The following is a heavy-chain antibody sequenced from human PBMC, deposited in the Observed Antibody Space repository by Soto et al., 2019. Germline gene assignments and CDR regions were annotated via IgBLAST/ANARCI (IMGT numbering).Heavy chain of an antibody. Sequence: LSLTCAVSGGSMSGSYWTWIRQPPGKGLEWMGYIYYTGRTNYNASLKSRVGISIDTSRNQFSLRLSSVTAADTAVYYCARVRSLTILSRSLNYTDYRGQAALVTGSS. V-gene: IGHV4-59*01. CDR1: GGSMSGSY. CDR3: ARVRSLTILSRSLNYTDY. D-gene: IGHD3-9*01. CDR2: IYYTGRT. J-gene: IGHJ4*02.